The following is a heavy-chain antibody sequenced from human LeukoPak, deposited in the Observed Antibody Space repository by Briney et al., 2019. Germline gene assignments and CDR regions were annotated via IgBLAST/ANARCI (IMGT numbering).Heavy chain of an antibody. CDR3: ARHVRGKYCSSTSCSEAPYGMDV. V-gene: IGHV4-34*01. CDR2: IYYSGST. Sequence: SETLSLTCAVYGGSFSGYYWSWIRQPPGKGLEWIGSIYYSGSTYYNPSLKSRVTISVDTSKNQFSLKLSSVTAADTAVYYCARHVRGKYCSSTSCSEAPYGMDVWGQGTTVTVSS. D-gene: IGHD2-2*01. CDR1: GGSFSGYY. J-gene: IGHJ6*02.